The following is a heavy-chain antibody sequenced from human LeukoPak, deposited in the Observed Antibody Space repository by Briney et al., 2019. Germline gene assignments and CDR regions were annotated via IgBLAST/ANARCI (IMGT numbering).Heavy chain of an antibody. CDR3: ARLGYGSGSYYNEKRANGAFDI. J-gene: IGHJ3*02. V-gene: IGHV4-38-2*01. D-gene: IGHD3-10*01. CDR1: GYSISSGYY. CDR2: IYHSGST. Sequence: SETLSLTCAVSGYSISSGYYWGWIRQPPGKGLEWIGSIYHSGSTYYNPPLKSRVTISVDTSKNQFSLKLSSVTAADTAVYYCARLGYGSGSYYNEKRANGAFDIWGQGTMVTVSS.